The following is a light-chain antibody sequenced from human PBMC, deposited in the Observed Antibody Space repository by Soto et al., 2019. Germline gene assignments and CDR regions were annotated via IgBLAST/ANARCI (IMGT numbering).Light chain of an antibody. CDR3: QQYGSSYT. Sequence: EIVLTQSPGTLSLSPGERATLSCTASQSISGSYLAWYQQKPGQAPRVVIYGASSRATGIPDRFSGSGSGTDFTLTISRLEPEDFAVYYCQQYGSSYTFGQGTKLEIK. CDR1: QSISGSY. CDR2: GAS. J-gene: IGKJ2*01. V-gene: IGKV3-20*01.